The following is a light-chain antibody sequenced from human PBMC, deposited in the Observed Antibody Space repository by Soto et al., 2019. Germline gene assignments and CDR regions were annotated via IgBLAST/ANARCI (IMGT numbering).Light chain of an antibody. J-gene: IGLJ1*01. V-gene: IGLV2-14*01. Sequence: SVLTQPASVSGSPGQSITISCTGTSSDVGGYNYVSWYQQHPGKAPKLMIYEVSNRPSGVSNRFSGSKSGNTASLTISGLQAEVEADYYCSSYTSSSTLVFGTGTKVTVL. CDR3: SSYTSSSTLV. CDR1: SSDVGGYNY. CDR2: EVS.